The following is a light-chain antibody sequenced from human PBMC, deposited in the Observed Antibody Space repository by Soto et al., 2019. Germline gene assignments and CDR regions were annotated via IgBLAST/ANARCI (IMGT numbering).Light chain of an antibody. CDR1: HDISTF. Sequence: IQLTPSPSLLSASIGDRVPITCRASHDISTFLAWYQQKPGKAPKLLIYEASTLQSGVPSRFSGSGSGTEFTLTISGLLPEDFAAYHCQQLYTLPFTFGQGTKLDTK. CDR3: QQLYTLPFT. CDR2: EAS. J-gene: IGKJ5*01. V-gene: IGKV1-9*01.